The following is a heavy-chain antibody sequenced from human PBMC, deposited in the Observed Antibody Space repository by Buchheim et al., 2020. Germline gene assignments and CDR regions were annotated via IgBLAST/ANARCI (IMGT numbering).Heavy chain of an antibody. Sequence: QVQLQESGPGLVKPSETLSLTCSVSGDSISSDYWSWIRQPPGKGLEWIGYVHDSGSTNYNPSLKSRVTMSIDTSDKEFSLTLSSVTAADTAVYYCARTKRRASVGMGWFDPWGQG. J-gene: IGHJ5*02. D-gene: IGHD6-13*01. CDR1: GDSISSDY. CDR2: VHDSGST. V-gene: IGHV4-59*01. CDR3: ARTKRRASVGMGWFDP.